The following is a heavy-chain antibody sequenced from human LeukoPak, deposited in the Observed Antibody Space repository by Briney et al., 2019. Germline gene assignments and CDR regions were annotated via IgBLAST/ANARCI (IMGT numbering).Heavy chain of an antibody. CDR3: ARGFDKSVGGATK. V-gene: IGHV3-64*02. Sequence: GGSLRLSCAASGFTFSAYALHWVRQAPGKGLEYVSAINDNGGATFYADSVKDRFTISRDNSKNTLYLQMGSLRTEDMAVYYCARGFDKSVGGATKGGKEPLVTVS. D-gene: IGHD3-16*01. J-gene: IGHJ4*02. CDR2: INDNGGAT. CDR1: GFTFSAYA.